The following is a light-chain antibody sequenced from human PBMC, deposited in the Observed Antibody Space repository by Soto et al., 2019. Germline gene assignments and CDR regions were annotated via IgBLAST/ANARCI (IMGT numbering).Light chain of an antibody. J-gene: IGLJ1*01. CDR2: EVS. V-gene: IGLV2-14*01. Sequence: QSVLTQPASVSGSPGQSITISCTGTSTDVGGYNYVSWYQQHPGKAPKLIIYEVSNRPSGASNRFSGSKSGNTASLTISGLQAEDEADYYCSSYTSSSTYVFGTGTKVTV. CDR3: SSYTSSSTYV. CDR1: STDVGGYNY.